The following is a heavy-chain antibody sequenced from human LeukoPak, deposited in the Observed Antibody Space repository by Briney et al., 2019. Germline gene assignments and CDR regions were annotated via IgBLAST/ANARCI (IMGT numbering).Heavy chain of an antibody. CDR2: IYYSGST. CDR3: ARVVAVAGYHDAFDI. CDR1: GGSISSYY. D-gene: IGHD6-19*01. Sequence: SETLSLTCTVSGGSISSYYWSWIRQPPGKGLEWIGYIYYSGSTNYNPSLKSRVTISVDTSKNQFSLKLSSVTAADTVVYYCARVVAVAGYHDAFDIWGQGTMVTVSS. V-gene: IGHV4-59*01. J-gene: IGHJ3*02.